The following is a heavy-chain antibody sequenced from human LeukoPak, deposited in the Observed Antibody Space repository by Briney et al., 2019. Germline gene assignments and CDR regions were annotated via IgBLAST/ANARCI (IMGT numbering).Heavy chain of an antibody. J-gene: IGHJ3*02. CDR3: TAWGIVVVPAGTEDAFDI. V-gene: IGHV3-15*01. CDR1: GFTFSNAW. Sequence: GGSLRLSCAASGFTFSNAWMSWVRQAPGKGLEWVGRIKSKTDGGTTDYAAPVKGRFTISRDDSKNTLYLQMNSLKTEDTAVYYCTAWGIVVVPAGTEDAFDIWGQGTMVTVSS. CDR2: IKSKTDGGTT. D-gene: IGHD2-2*01.